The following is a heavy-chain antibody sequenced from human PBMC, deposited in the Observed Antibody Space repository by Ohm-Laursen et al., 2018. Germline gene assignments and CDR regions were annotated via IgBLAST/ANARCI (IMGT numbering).Heavy chain of an antibody. V-gene: IGHV3-30*18. Sequence: SLRLSCAAAGFTFSSYGIHWVRQAPGKGLEWVALISAGGSNEYYADSVKGRFTISRDNSKNTLYLQMNSLRAEDTAVYYCAKADYATQKDSDYWGQGTLVTVSS. CDR1: GFTFSSYG. CDR3: AKADYATQKDSDY. D-gene: IGHD4-17*01. J-gene: IGHJ4*02. CDR2: ISAGGSNE.